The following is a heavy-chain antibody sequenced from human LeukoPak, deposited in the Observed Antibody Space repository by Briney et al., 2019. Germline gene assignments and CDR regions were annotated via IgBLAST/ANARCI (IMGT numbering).Heavy chain of an antibody. CDR1: GFTFYSYA. CDR2: LSGSDGTT. J-gene: IGHJ4*02. Sequence: GGSLRLSCAASGFTFYSYAMSWVRQAPAKGLEWVSVLSGSDGTTYYAGSVKGRFTISRDNFKNTLYLQMNSLRGEDTALYYCAKDRVGNDYWGQGTLVTVSS. V-gene: IGHV3-23*01. D-gene: IGHD2-15*01. CDR3: AKDRVGNDY.